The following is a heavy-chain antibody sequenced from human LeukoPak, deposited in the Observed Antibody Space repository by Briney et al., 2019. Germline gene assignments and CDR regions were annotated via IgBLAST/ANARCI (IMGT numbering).Heavy chain of an antibody. CDR3: ARDPPGLTLGSPGDY. Sequence: GASVKVSCKASGYTFTSYGIAWVRQAPGQGLQWMGWISANNGDTSYSQKLQGRATMTTDTSTNTAYMELRSLTSDDTAVYYCARDPPGLTLGSPGDYWGQGTLVIVSS. D-gene: IGHD3-16*01. CDR2: ISANNGDT. CDR1: GYTFTSYG. V-gene: IGHV1-18*01. J-gene: IGHJ4*02.